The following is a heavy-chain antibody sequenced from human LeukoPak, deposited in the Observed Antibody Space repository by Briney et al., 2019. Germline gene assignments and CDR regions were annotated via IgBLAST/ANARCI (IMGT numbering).Heavy chain of an antibody. J-gene: IGHJ4*02. V-gene: IGHV3-48*01. CDR2: IGISSGST. D-gene: IGHD5-24*01. CDR3: ARDYKYAFDN. Sequence: GGSLRLSCAASGFTFSAYSMNWVRQAPGKGLEWISYIGISSGSTKYADSVKGRFTISGDKAKNSLYLQMNSLRVEDTAVYYCARDYKYAFDNWGQGTLVTVSS. CDR1: GFTFSAYS.